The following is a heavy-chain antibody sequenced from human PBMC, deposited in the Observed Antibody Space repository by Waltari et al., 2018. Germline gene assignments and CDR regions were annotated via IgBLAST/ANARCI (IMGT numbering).Heavy chain of an antibody. CDR2: ISYDGSNK. Sequence: QVQLVQSGAEVKKPGASVKVSCKVSGYTLTELSMHWVRQAPGKGLEWVAVISYDGSNKYYAYSVKGRFTISRDNSKNTLYLQMNSLRAEDTAVYYCARDLVVVVVAAVGGFDYWGQGTLVTVSS. V-gene: IGHV3-30*01. D-gene: IGHD2-15*01. CDR1: GYTLTELS. J-gene: IGHJ4*02. CDR3: ARDLVVVVVAAVGGFDY.